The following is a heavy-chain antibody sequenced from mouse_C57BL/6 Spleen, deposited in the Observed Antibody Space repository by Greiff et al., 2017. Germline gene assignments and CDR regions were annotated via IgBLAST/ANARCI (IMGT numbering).Heavy chain of an antibody. Sequence: EVKLVESGAELVRPGASVKLSCTASGFNIKDDYMHWVKQRPEQGLEWIGWIDPENGDTEYASKFQGKATITADTSSNTAYLQLSSLTSEDTAVYYCTGYRFAYWGQGTLVTVAA. CDR2: IDPENGDT. J-gene: IGHJ3*01. V-gene: IGHV14-4*01. D-gene: IGHD2-2*01. CDR3: TGYRFAY. CDR1: GFNIKDDY.